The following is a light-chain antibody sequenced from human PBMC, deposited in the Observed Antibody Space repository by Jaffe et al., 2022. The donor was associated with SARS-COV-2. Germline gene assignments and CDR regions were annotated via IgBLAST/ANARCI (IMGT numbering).Light chain of an antibody. CDR3: QQYYATPIT. Sequence: DIVMTQSPDSLAVSLGERVTINCKSSQSVLYSSDNKNYLAWYQRKPGQPPKLLIYWASTRQSGVPDRFSGSGSGTDFTLTISSLQAEDVAVYLCQQYYATPITFGQGTRLEIK. V-gene: IGKV4-1*01. CDR2: WAS. J-gene: IGKJ5*01. CDR1: QSVLYSSDNKNY.